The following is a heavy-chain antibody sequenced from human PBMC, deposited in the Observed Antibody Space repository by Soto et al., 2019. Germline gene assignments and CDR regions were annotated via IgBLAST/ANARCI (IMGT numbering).Heavy chain of an antibody. D-gene: IGHD5-12*01. CDR3: AKGDGWLQFWGGDY. CDR1: GFTFSSYA. CDR2: ISGSGGST. V-gene: IGHV3-23*01. Sequence: GGSLRLSCAASGFTFSSYAMSWVRQAPGKGLEWVSAISGSGGSTYYADSVKGRFTISRDNSKNTLYLQMNSLRAEDTAVYYCAKGDGWLQFWGGDYWGQGTLVTVSS. J-gene: IGHJ4*02.